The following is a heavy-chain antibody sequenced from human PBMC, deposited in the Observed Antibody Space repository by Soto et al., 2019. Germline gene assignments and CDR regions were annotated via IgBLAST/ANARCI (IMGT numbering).Heavy chain of an antibody. V-gene: IGHV5-51*01. CDR1: GYSFIDYW. CDR2: IYPGDSDT. D-gene: IGHD1-7*01. J-gene: IGHJ4*02. CDR3: ARPPSGTTSFFDS. Sequence: GESLKISCKGSGYSFIDYWIGWVRQVPGKGLEWMGVIYPGDSDTRYSPSFQGQVTISADKSISTAYLQWSSLKASDTAMYYCARPPSGTTSFFDSWGQGTLVTVSS.